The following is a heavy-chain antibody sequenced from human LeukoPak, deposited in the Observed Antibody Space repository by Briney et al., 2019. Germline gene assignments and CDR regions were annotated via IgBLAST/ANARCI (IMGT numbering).Heavy chain of an antibody. Sequence: GASVTVSCKASGYTFNNHYMYWVRQAPGQGLERMGVINPSGGSTSYAQKFQGRVTMTRDTSTRTVYMEVNSLRSEDTAVYYRARQGTYSSAIGMGYWGQGTLVTVSS. D-gene: IGHD6-19*01. CDR1: GYTFNNHY. CDR2: INPSGGST. V-gene: IGHV1-46*02. CDR3: ARQGTYSSAIGMGY. J-gene: IGHJ4*02.